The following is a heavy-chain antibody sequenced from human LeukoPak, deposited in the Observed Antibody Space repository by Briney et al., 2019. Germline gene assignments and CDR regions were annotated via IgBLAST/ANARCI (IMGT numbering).Heavy chain of an antibody. D-gene: IGHD3-3*01. CDR3: ARGREVESSYYFVY. J-gene: IGHJ4*02. CDR1: LGSISSYY. Sequence: SETLSLTCTVSLGSISSYYWSWIRQPPAKGLEWIGYIYYSGSTNYNPSLNSRVTIPVDRSKNQISLTLTSVTAAATAGSYFARGREVESSYYFVYWGQGALVTVSS. CDR2: IYYSGST. V-gene: IGHV4-59*01.